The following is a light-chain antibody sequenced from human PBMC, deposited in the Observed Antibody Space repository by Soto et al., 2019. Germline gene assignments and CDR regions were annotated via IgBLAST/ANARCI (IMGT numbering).Light chain of an antibody. CDR1: QSVSSN. CDR3: QQYNNWPPYT. V-gene: IGKV3-15*01. Sequence: EIVMTQSPATLSVSPGERATLSCRASQSVSSNLACYQQKPGQAPMLLIYGASTRATGIPARFSCSGSGTEVTLTISSLQSEDFAVYYCQQYNNWPPYTFGQGTKLEIK. CDR2: GAS. J-gene: IGKJ2*01.